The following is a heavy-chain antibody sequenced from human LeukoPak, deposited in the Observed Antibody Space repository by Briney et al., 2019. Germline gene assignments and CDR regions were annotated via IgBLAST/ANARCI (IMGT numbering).Heavy chain of an antibody. J-gene: IGHJ4*02. V-gene: IGHV3-33*08. CDR2: IWYDDSNK. Sequence: GGSLRLSCAASGFTFSSYWMSWVRQAPGKGLEWVAVIWYDDSNKYYADSVKGRFTVSRDNSTNTLYLQMNSLRAEDTAVYYCARPSCSGGSCYPYYFDYWGQGTLVTVSS. D-gene: IGHD2-15*01. CDR3: ARPSCSGGSCYPYYFDY. CDR1: GFTFSSYW.